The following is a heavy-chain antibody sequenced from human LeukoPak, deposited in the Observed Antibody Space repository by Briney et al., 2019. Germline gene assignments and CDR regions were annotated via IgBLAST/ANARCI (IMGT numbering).Heavy chain of an antibody. CDR1: GGSTSVYY. CDR2: IYYSGST. D-gene: IGHD3-10*01. CDR3: ARTHGSGSYSYYGMDV. J-gene: IGHJ6*02. V-gene: IGHV4-59*01. Sequence: PSETLSLTCTVSGGSTSVYYWSWIRQPPGKGLEWIGYIYYSGSTNYNPSLKSRVTISVDTSKNQFSLKLSSVTAADTAVYYCARTHGSGSYSYYGMDVWGQGTTVSVSS.